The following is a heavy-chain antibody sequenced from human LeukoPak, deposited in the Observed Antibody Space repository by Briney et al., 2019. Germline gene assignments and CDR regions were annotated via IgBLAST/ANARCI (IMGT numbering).Heavy chain of an antibody. Sequence: GGSLRLSCAVSGLTYHNFAMSWVRQAPGKGLDWVSGLSGSGSSTFYADSVKGRFTISRDNSKNTLYLQMNSLRAEDTAVYFCAKDQAFVVLRIDVWGQGTAVTVSS. D-gene: IGHD2-2*01. V-gene: IGHV3-23*01. CDR1: GLTYHNFA. CDR3: AKDQAFVVLRIDV. J-gene: IGHJ6*01. CDR2: LSGSGSST.